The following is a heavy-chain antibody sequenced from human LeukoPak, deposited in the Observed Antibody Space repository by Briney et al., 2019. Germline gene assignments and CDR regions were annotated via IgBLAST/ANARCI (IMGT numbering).Heavy chain of an antibody. V-gene: IGHV3-23*01. CDR2: ISGSGGST. CDR1: GFTFSSYV. J-gene: IGHJ1*01. CDR3: AKYCSGGSCYGPEYFQH. Sequence: PGGSLRLSCAASGFTFSSYVMSWVRQAPGKGLEWVSAISGSGGSTYYADSVKGRFTISRDNSKNTLYLQMNSLRAEDTAVCYCAKYCSGGSCYGPEYFQHWGQGTLVTVSS. D-gene: IGHD2-15*01.